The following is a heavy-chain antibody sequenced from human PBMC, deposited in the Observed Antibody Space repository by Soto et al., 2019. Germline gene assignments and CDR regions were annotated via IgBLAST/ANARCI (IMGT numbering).Heavy chain of an antibody. V-gene: IGHV1-3*01. CDR3: ASLLVYAEPYYYYYMDV. Sequence: ASVKGSCKASGYTFTSYAMHWVRQAPGQRLEWMGWINAGNGNTKYSQKFQGRVTITRDTSASTAYMELSSLRSEDTAVYYCASLLVYAEPYYYYYMDVWGKGTTVTVSS. D-gene: IGHD2-8*02. J-gene: IGHJ6*03. CDR2: INAGNGNT. CDR1: GYTFTSYA.